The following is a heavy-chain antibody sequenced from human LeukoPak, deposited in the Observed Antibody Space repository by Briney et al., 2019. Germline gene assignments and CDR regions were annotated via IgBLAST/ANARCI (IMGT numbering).Heavy chain of an antibody. CDR3: ARNNGMDV. Sequence: GESLRLSCAASEFTFSTYWMSWVRQAPGKGLEWVANIKEDGSEKRYVGSVKGRFTISRDSAKNSLYLQMNSLRAEDTALYHCARNNGMDVWGQGTTVIVSS. J-gene: IGHJ6*02. V-gene: IGHV3-7*03. CDR2: IKEDGSEK. CDR1: EFTFSTYW.